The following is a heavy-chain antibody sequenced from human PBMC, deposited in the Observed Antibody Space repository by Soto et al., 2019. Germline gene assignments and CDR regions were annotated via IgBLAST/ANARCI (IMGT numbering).Heavy chain of an antibody. CDR1: GFTFSSYA. V-gene: IGHV3-23*01. D-gene: IGHD3-3*01. CDR3: AKGNYDFWSGYIDY. J-gene: IGHJ4*02. Sequence: EVQLLESGGGLVQPGGSLRLSCAASGFTFSSYAMSWVRQAPGKGLEWVSAISGSGGSTYYADSMQGRFTISRDNSKNTLYLQINILSAEDTAVYYCAKGNYDFWSGYIDYCGQGTLVTVSS. CDR2: ISGSGGST.